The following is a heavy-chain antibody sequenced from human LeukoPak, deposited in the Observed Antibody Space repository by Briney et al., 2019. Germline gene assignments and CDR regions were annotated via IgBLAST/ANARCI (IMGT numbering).Heavy chain of an antibody. CDR2: IYPGDSDT. CDR1: GYSFTSYW. J-gene: IGHJ4*02. Sequence: GESLKISCKGSGYSFTSYWIGWVRQMPGKGLEWMGIIYPGDSDTRYSPSFQGQVTISADKSISTAYLQWSSLKASDTAMYYCARLGRYCSSTSCPGPYYFDYWGQGTLVTVSS. V-gene: IGHV5-51*01. D-gene: IGHD2-2*01. CDR3: ARLGRYCSSTSCPGPYYFDY.